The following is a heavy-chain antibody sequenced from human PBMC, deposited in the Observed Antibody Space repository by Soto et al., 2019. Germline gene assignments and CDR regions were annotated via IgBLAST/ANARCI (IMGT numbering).Heavy chain of an antibody. V-gene: IGHV3-7*01. CDR3: ARDPWVGQAFDL. CDR2: IKEDGSEK. CDR1: GFSLSGYW. Sequence: EVELVESGGDLVQPGGSLRLSCEASGFSLSGYWMSWVRQAPGRGPEWVATIKEDGSEKHYVDSVKGRFSISRDNAKNSLFLLMNSLSPEDTAVYYCARDPWVGQAFDLWGRGTLVTVSS. D-gene: IGHD1-26*01. J-gene: IGHJ2*01.